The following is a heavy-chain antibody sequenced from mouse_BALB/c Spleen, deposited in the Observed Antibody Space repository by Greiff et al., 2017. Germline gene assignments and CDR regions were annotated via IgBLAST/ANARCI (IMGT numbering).Heavy chain of an antibody. CDR3: ARSSTAYWYFDV. CDR2: ISYSGST. V-gene: IGHV3-2*02. J-gene: IGHJ1*01. CDR1: GYSITSDYA. Sequence: EVKVEESGPGLVKPSQSLSLTCTVTGYSITSDYAWNWIRQFPGNKLEWMGYISYSGSTSYNPSLKSRISITRDTSKNQFFLQLNSVTTEDTATYYCARSSTAYWYFDVWGAGTTVTVSS. D-gene: IGHD1-2*01.